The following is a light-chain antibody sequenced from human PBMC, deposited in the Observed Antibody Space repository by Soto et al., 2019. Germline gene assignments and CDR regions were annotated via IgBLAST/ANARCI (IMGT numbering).Light chain of an antibody. V-gene: IGLV2-14*01. J-gene: IGLJ1*01. CDR3: SSYTSSSTLV. CDR1: SRNVGGYNY. CDR2: EVS. Sequence: QSVLTQPASVSGSPGQPITISCTVTSRNVGGYNYVSWYQQHPGKAPKLIIYEVSNRPSGVSNRFSGSKSGNTASLTISGLQDEDEADYYCSSYTSSSTLVFGTGTKVPV.